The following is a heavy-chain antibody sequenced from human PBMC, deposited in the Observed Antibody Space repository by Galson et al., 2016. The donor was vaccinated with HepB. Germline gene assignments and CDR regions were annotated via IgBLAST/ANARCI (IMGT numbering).Heavy chain of an antibody. Sequence: SLRLSCAASGFAFSSYAMIWVRQAPGKGLEWVSAIGGSGGSTYYADSVKGRFTISRDNSKNTLYLQMNSLRAEETAVYYCAKKFYYDSTGYSLDYWGQGTLVTVSS. D-gene: IGHD3-22*01. CDR3: AKKFYYDSTGYSLDY. CDR2: IGGSGGST. CDR1: GFAFSSYA. J-gene: IGHJ4*02. V-gene: IGHV3-23*01.